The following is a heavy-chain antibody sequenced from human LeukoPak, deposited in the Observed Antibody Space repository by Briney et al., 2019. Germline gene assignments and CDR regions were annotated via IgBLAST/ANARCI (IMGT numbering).Heavy chain of an antibody. CDR3: ARDEKTRSSWYPWFDP. Sequence: TSESLSLTCTVSGYSISSGYYWCCIPQPPGKRRGGTGSISHSGSTYYNPYLKSRVTISGDTSKNQFSLKLSSVTAADTAVYYCARDEKTRSSWYPWFDPWGQGTLVTVSS. D-gene: IGHD6-13*01. CDR2: ISHSGST. V-gene: IGHV4-38-2*02. J-gene: IGHJ5*02. CDR1: GYSISSGYY.